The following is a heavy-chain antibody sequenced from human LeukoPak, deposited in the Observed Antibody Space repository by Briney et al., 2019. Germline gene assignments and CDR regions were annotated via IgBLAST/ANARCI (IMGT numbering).Heavy chain of an antibody. V-gene: IGHV1-8*01. J-gene: IGHJ3*02. CDR3: AREDALWFGELLFDAFDI. CDR1: GYTFTSYD. Sequence: GASVKVSCKASGYTFTSYDINWVRQATGQGLEWMGWMNPNSGNTGYAQKFQGRATMTRNTSISTAYMELSSLRSEDTAVYYCAREDALWFGELLFDAFDIWGQGTMVTVSS. CDR2: MNPNSGNT. D-gene: IGHD3-10*01.